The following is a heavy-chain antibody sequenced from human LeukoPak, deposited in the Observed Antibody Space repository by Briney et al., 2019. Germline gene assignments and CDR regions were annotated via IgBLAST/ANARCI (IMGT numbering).Heavy chain of an antibody. CDR2: ITADGANT. J-gene: IGHJ4*02. CDR1: GFTFTTYA. V-gene: IGHV3-23*01. D-gene: IGHD2-15*01. Sequence: TGGSLRLSCAASGFTFTTYAINWVRQVPGKGLEWVSSITADGANTYLADSVRGRFTISRDNSKNTVYLQMNSLRAEDTAVYYCAKATLGSCGGVRCYPFDYWGQGTLDTVSS. CDR3: AKATLGSCGGVRCYPFDY.